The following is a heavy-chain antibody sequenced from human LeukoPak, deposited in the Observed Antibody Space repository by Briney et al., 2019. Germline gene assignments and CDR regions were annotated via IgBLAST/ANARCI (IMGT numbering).Heavy chain of an antibody. D-gene: IGHD3-22*01. V-gene: IGHV4-59*08. Sequence: SETLSLTCTVSGGSISSYYWSWVRQPPGKGLEWIGYIYYSGSTNYNPSLKSRVTISVDTSKNQFSLKLSSVTAADTAVYYCARQNYDSSGYYPLGAFDIWGQGTMVTVSS. CDR2: IYYSGST. CDR1: GGSISSYY. J-gene: IGHJ3*02. CDR3: ARQNYDSSGYYPLGAFDI.